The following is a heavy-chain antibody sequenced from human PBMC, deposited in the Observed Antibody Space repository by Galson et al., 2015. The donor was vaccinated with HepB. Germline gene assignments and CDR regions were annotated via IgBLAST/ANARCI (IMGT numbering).Heavy chain of an antibody. CDR1: GFTFSSYS. CDR2: ISSSSSTI. V-gene: IGHV3-48*02. J-gene: IGHJ4*02. Sequence: SLRLSCAASGFTFSSYSMNWVRQAPGKGLEWVSYISSSSSTIYYADSVKGRFTISRDNAKNSLYLQMNSLRDEDTAVYYCARSYGDYTVDFDYWSQGTLVTVSS. CDR3: ARSYGDYTVDFDY. D-gene: IGHD4-17*01.